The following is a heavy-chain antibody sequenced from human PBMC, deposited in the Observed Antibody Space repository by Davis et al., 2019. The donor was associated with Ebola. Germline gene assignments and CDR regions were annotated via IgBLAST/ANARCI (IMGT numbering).Heavy chain of an antibody. CDR2: ISPYNGNT. CDR1: GYTFISYG. V-gene: IGHV1-18*04. Sequence: ASVKVSCKTSGYTFISYGASWVRQAPGQGLEWLGWISPYNGNTDSIQKLQGRLILTTDTSTTTAYMELRSLTSDDTAVYYCARGAIAASGNPHLGHWGQGTLVTVSS. J-gene: IGHJ4*02. CDR3: ARGAIAASGNPHLGH. D-gene: IGHD6-13*01.